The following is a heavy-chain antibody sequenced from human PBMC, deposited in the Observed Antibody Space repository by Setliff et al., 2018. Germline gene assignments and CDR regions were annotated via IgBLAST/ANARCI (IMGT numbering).Heavy chain of an antibody. Sequence: ASVKVSCKASGYIFTYYAIHWVRQAPGQRLEWMGWINAGNGNTKYSHKFQHRVTLTTVTSATTAYLAVSGLTSEDTAVYYCARGECNDNGCYRAPDYWGQGTLVTVSS. CDR1: GYIFTYYA. V-gene: IGHV1-3*01. CDR2: INAGNGNT. CDR3: ARGECNDNGCYRAPDY. D-gene: IGHD2-15*01. J-gene: IGHJ4*02.